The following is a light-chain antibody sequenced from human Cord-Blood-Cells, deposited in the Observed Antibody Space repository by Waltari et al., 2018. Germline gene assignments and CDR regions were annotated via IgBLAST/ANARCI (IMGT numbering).Light chain of an antibody. Sequence: DIQMTQSPSTLSASVGDXXXXTCRASQSIRSWLAWYQQKPGKAPKLLIYKASSLESGVPSRFSGSGSGTEFTLTISSLQPDDFATYYCQQYNSYLYTFGQGTKLEIK. V-gene: IGKV1-5*03. CDR3: QQYNSYLYT. J-gene: IGKJ2*01. CDR2: KAS. CDR1: QSIRSW.